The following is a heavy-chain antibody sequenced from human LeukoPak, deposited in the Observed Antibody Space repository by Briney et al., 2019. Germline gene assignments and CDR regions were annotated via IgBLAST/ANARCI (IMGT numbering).Heavy chain of an antibody. CDR2: INSDGSST. D-gene: IGHD1-1*01. Sequence: GGSLRLSCAASGFTVSSNYMSWVRQAPGKGLVWVSRINSDGSSTSYADSVKGRFTISRDNAKNTLYLQMNSVGAEDTAVYYCLQTYDAFDIWGQGTMVTVSS. CDR1: GFTVSSNY. J-gene: IGHJ3*02. V-gene: IGHV3-74*01. CDR3: LQTYDAFDI.